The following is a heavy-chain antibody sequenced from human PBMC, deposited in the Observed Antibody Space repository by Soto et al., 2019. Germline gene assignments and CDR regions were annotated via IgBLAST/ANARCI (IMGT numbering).Heavy chain of an antibody. CDR3: ARDQVKGTVTII. CDR1: GFTFSNYA. J-gene: IGHJ4*02. Sequence: QVPLVESGGGVVQPGKSLRLSCAVSGFTFSNYALHWVRQAPGKGLEWVAVISYDGSNKYYADSVKGRFAISRDNSKNTMFLQMNSPRAEDTAVYYCARDQVKGTVTIIWGQGTLVTVSS. V-gene: IGHV3-30*09. CDR2: ISYDGSNK. D-gene: IGHD4-17*01.